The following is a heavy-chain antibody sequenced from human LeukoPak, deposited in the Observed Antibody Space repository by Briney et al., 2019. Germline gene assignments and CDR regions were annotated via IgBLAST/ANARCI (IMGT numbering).Heavy chain of an antibody. CDR3: ARGGVSGGAFDI. V-gene: IGHV4-4*07. CDR1: GDSISNYH. Sequence: SETLSLTCTVSGDSISNYHWSWIRQPAGKGLECIGRMYFSGTTNYNPSLKSRVIVSMDTSKNQFSLRLSSVTAADTAVYYCARGGVSGGAFDIWGHGTMVTVSS. D-gene: IGHD5-12*01. CDR2: MYFSGTT. J-gene: IGHJ3*02.